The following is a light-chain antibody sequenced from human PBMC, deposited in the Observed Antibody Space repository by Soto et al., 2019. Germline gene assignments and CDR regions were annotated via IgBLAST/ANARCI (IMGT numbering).Light chain of an antibody. V-gene: IGLV2-14*01. CDR2: EVS. Sequence: QSVLTQPASVSGSPGQSITISCTGSSSDIGNYNYVSWYQQHPGKAPKLMIYEVSNRPSGVSNRFSGSKSGNTASLTISGLQAEDEADYYCSSYTTGSTVAFGGGTKLTVL. J-gene: IGLJ2*01. CDR1: SSDIGNYNY. CDR3: SSYTTGSTVA.